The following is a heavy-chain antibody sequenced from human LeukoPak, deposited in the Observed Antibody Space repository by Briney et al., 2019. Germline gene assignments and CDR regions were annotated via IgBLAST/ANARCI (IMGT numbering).Heavy chain of an antibody. Sequence: GGSLRLSCAASGFTFSSYGMSWVRQAPGKGLEWVSGISGSGGSTYYADSVKGRFTISRDKSKNTLYLQMNSLRAEDTAVYYCAKESSYYYYYYMDVWGKGTTVTISS. V-gene: IGHV3-23*01. D-gene: IGHD6-6*01. CDR2: ISGSGGST. CDR1: GFTFSSYG. CDR3: AKESSYYYYYYMDV. J-gene: IGHJ6*03.